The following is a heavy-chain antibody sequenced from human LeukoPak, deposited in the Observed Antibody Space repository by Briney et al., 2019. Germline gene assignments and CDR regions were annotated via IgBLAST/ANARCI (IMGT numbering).Heavy chain of an antibody. J-gene: IGHJ5*02. CDR1: GVSISSGDYY. CDR2: MYYSGST. V-gene: IGHV4-30-4*01. CDR3: ARPYYYDSRIDP. Sequence: SETLSLTCTVSGVSISSGDYYWSWIRQPPGKGLEWIGYMYYSGSTYYNPSLKSRVTISADTSKNQFSLKLSPVTAADTAVYYCARPYYYDSRIDPWGQGTLVTVSS. D-gene: IGHD3-22*01.